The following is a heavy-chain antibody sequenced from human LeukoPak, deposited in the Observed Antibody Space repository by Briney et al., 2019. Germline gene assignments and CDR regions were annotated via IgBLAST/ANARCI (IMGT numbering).Heavy chain of an antibody. CDR1: GDSIRSYY. CDR2: IYTSGST. Sequence: PSETVSLTCTVSGDSIRSYYWSWIRQPPGKGLEWIGRIYTSGSTNYNPSLKSRVTMSVDTSKNQFSLKLSSVTAADTAVYYCARQTYCSSTSCYPDYWGQGTLVTVSS. J-gene: IGHJ4*02. CDR3: ARQTYCSSTSCYPDY. V-gene: IGHV4-4*07. D-gene: IGHD2-2*01.